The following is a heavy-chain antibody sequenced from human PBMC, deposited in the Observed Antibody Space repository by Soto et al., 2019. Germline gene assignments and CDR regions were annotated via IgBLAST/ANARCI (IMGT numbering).Heavy chain of an antibody. Sequence: QLQLQESGSGLVKPSQTLSLTCAVSGGSISSGGYSWSWIRQPPGKGLEWIGYIYHSGSTYYNPSLKRRVTISVDRSKTQFPLKLSSVTAADTAVYYCAAGGGLPRYYWGQGTLVTVSS. CDR2: IYHSGST. J-gene: IGHJ4*02. CDR3: AAGGGLPRYY. V-gene: IGHV4-30-2*01. D-gene: IGHD5-12*01. CDR1: GGSISSGGYS.